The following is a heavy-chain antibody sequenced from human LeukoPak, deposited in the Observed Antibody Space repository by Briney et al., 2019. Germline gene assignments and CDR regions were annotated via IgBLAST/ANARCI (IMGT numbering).Heavy chain of an antibody. V-gene: IGHV3-30*04. D-gene: IGHD1-1*01. CDR2: ISYDGSNK. CDR3: ARAPQLERTFDY. Sequence: GRSLRLSCAASGFTFSSYAMHWVRQAPGKGLEWVAVISYDGSNKYYADSVKGRFTISRDNSKNTLYLQMNSLRAEDMAVYYCARAPQLERTFDYWGQGALVTVSS. CDR1: GFTFSSYA. J-gene: IGHJ4*02.